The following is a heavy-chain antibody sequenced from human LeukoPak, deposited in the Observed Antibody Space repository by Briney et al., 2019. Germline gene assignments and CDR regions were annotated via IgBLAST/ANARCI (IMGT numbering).Heavy chain of an antibody. V-gene: IGHV3-21*01. CDR3: ARDNAVDTAMVNPFDH. J-gene: IGHJ4*02. Sequence: PGGSLRLSCAASGFTFSSYSMNWVRQAPGKGLEWVSSISSSSSYIYYADSVKGRFTISRDNAKNSLYLQMNSLRAEDTAVYYCARDNAVDTAMVNPFDHWGQGTLVTVSS. CDR1: GFTFSSYS. CDR2: ISSSSSYI. D-gene: IGHD5-18*01.